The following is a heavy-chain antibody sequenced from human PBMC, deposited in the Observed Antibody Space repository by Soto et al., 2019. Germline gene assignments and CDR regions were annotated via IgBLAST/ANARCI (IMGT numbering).Heavy chain of an antibody. V-gene: IGHV3-23*01. CDR3: AKDFRHYCSGGSCYSVFLNY. J-gene: IGHJ4*02. CDR1: GFTFSSYA. D-gene: IGHD2-15*01. CDR2: ISGSGGST. Sequence: PGGSLRLSCAASGFTFSSYAMSWVRQAPGKGLEWVSAISGSGGSTYYADSVKGRFTISRDNSKNTLYLQMNSLRAEDTAVYYCAKDFRHYCSGGSCYSVFLNYWGQGTLVTVSS.